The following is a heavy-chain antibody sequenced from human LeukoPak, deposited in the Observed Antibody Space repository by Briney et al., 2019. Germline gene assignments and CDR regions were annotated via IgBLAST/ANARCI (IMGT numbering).Heavy chain of an antibody. V-gene: IGHV3-23*01. Sequence: GGSLRLPCAASGFSFSSYAMNWVRQAPGKGLEWVSVICGSSSSTYYVDSVKGRFTISRDNSKNTLYLQMNSLRAEDTAIYYCAKGSGGSCHSATEYWGQGTLVTVSS. D-gene: IGHD2-15*01. CDR1: GFSFSSYA. CDR2: ICGSSSST. J-gene: IGHJ4*02. CDR3: AKGSGGSCHSATEY.